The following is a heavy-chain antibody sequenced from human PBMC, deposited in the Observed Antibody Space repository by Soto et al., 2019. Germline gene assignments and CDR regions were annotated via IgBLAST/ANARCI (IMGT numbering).Heavy chain of an antibody. V-gene: IGHV1-46*01. CDR3: AREGRYFSAFDY. D-gene: IGHD2-21*01. CDR1: GYTFARFY. Sequence: QVQLVQSGAEVKKPGASVKVSCKASGYTFARFYMHWVRQAPGQGLEWMGIINPSDGSINYAQKLQRRVTVTRDTSTSTVYMELSGLRSEDTAVYYCAREGRYFSAFDYWGQGPLVIVSS. CDR2: INPSDGSI. J-gene: IGHJ4*02.